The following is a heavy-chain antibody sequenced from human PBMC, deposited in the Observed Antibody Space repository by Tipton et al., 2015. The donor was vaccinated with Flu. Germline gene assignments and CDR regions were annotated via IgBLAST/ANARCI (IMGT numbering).Heavy chain of an antibody. Sequence: LRLSCTVSGGSISSSSYYWTWIRQPAGKGLEWSGQIYTSGSTKYNPSLKSRVTMSLDTSKNQFSLKMSSVTAADTAMYYCARDYGDLNWFDPWGQGTLVTVSS. V-gene: IGHV4-61*09. D-gene: IGHD4-17*01. CDR2: IYTSGST. J-gene: IGHJ5*02. CDR1: GGSISSSSYY. CDR3: ARDYGDLNWFDP.